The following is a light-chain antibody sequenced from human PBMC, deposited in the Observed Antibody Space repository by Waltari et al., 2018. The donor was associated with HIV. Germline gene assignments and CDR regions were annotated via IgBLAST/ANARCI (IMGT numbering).Light chain of an antibody. CDR3: SSYTSFSTVL. CDR1: SSDVGTYSL. Sequence: QSAMTQPASVSGSPGQSITISCTGSSSDVGTYSLVSWYQHHPGKAPKLMIYECNKRPSGFSTRFAGSKSGNPASLTISELQAEDEADYYCSSYTSFSTVLFGGGTKLTVL. V-gene: IGLV2-23*03. J-gene: IGLJ2*01. CDR2: ECN.